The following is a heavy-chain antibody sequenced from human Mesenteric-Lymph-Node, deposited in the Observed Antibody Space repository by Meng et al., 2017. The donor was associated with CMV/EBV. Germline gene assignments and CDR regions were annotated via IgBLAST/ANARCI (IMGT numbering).Heavy chain of an antibody. J-gene: IGHJ4*02. CDR2: ISYDGSNK. D-gene: IGHD6-25*01. V-gene: IGHV3-30*04. CDR1: GLTFSSSA. Sequence: GSLKISCAASGLTFSSSAMHWVRQAPGKGLEWVAVISYDGSNKYYADSVKGRFTISRDNSKNTLYLQMNSLRAEDTAVYYCARDRSAAGYFDSWGQGTLVTVSS. CDR3: ARDRSAAGYFDS.